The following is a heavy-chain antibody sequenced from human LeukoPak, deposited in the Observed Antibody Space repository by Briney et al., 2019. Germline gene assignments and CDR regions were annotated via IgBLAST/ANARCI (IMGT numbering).Heavy chain of an antibody. V-gene: IGHV4-34*01. Sequence: PSETLSLTCAVYGGSFSGYYWSWIRQPPGNGLEWIGEINHSGSTNYNPSLKSRVTISVDTSKNQFSLKLSSVTAADTAVYYCARGNSYGYYFDYWGQGTLVTVSS. J-gene: IGHJ4*02. D-gene: IGHD5-18*01. CDR2: INHSGST. CDR1: GGSFSGYY. CDR3: ARGNSYGYYFDY.